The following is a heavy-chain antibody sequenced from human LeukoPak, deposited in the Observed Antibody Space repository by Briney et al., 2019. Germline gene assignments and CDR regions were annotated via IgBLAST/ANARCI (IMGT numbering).Heavy chain of an antibody. CDR1: GYTFTSYG. D-gene: IGHD3-16*01. Sequence: ASVKVSCKASGYTFTSYGISWVRQAPGQGLELMGWISAYNGNTNYAQKLQGRVTMTTDTSTSTAYMELRSLTSDDTAVYYCARDLYYDYVWGSCDYWGRGPLVTVSS. CDR3: ARDLYYDYVWGSCDY. J-gene: IGHJ4*02. V-gene: IGHV1-18*01. CDR2: ISAYNGNT.